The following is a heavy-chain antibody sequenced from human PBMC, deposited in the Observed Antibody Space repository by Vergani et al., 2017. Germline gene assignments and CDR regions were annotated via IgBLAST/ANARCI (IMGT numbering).Heavy chain of an antibody. V-gene: IGHV1-18*01. Sequence: QVQLVQSGAEVKKPGASVKVSCKASGYTFTSYGISWVRQAPGHGLEWMGWISAYNGNTNYAQKLQGRVTMTTDTSTSTAYMELRSLRSDDTAVYYCARASIVVVPAAHFDYWGQGTLVTVSS. D-gene: IGHD2-2*01. J-gene: IGHJ4*02. CDR1: GYTFTSYG. CDR2: ISAYNGNT. CDR3: ARASIVVVPAAHFDY.